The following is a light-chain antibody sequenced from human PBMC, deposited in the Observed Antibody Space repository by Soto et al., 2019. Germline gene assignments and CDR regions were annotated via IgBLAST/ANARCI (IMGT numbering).Light chain of an antibody. CDR2: AAS. J-gene: IGKJ1*01. V-gene: IGKV1-39*01. CDR1: QTINSY. CDR3: QQSYNSRP. Sequence: PLTKSSSSVSVSVGERRTITFRASQTINSYLNWYRQKPGKAPELLIYAASSLHSGVPSRFSGSGSGTDFTLTIISLQPEDFATYYGQQSYNSRPFGQGTKVDIK.